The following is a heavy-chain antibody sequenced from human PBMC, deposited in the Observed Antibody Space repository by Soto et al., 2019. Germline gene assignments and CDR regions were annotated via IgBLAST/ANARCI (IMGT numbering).Heavy chain of an antibody. CDR3: ARDNERFGEQYYYGMDV. CDR1: GVTFRSYA. Sequence: GGSLRLSCAASGVTFRSYAIHGVRQAPGKGLEWVAVISYDGSNKYYADSVRGRFTISRDNSKNALYLQMNSLRAEDTAVYYCARDNERFGEQYYYGMDVWGQGTTVTVSS. D-gene: IGHD3-10*01. CDR2: ISYDGSNK. J-gene: IGHJ6*02. V-gene: IGHV3-30-3*01.